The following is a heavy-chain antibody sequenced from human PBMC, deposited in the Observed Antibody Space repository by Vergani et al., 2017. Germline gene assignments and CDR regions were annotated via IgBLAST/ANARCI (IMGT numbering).Heavy chain of an antibody. CDR2: IPPFFPTG. CDR1: GGTFNIYS. CDR3: ASPRTAENLPKPLYYFYGLDV. J-gene: IGHJ6*02. D-gene: IGHD7-27*01. V-gene: IGHV1-69*05. Sequence: QVQLVQSGAEVKKPGSSVKVSCKASGGTFNIYSVSWLRQAPGQGPEWMGGIPPFFPTGHYAQKFQGRVTITTDESATTVYMELSSQRSEDTAVYYCASPRTAENLPKPLYYFYGLDVWGQGTTVTVSS.